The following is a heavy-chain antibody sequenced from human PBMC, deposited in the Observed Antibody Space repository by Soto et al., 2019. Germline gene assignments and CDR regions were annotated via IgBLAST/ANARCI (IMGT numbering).Heavy chain of an antibody. CDR1: GGSFSGYY. CDR2: INHSGST. CDR3: ARSWYSSSFYYYYYYMDV. D-gene: IGHD6-6*01. Sequence: SETLSPTCAVYGGSFSGYYWSWIRQPPGKGLEWIGEINHSGSTNYNPSLKSRVTISVDTSKNQFSLKLSSVTAADTAVYYCARSWYSSSFYYYYYYMDVWGKGTTVTVSS. V-gene: IGHV4-34*01. J-gene: IGHJ6*03.